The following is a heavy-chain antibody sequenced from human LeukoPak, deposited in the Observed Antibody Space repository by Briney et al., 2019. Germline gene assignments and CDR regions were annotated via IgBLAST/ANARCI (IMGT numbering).Heavy chain of an antibody. CDR3: AREIRYFDWLVPYYFDY. CDR2: IWYDGSNK. J-gene: IGHJ4*02. D-gene: IGHD3-9*01. CDR1: GFTFSSYG. Sequence: PGRSLRLSCAASGFTFSSYGMHWVRQAPGKGLEWVAVIWYDGSNKYYADSVKGRFTISRDNSKNTLYLQMNSLRAEDTAVYYCAREIRYFDWLVPYYFDYWGQGTLVTVSS. V-gene: IGHV3-33*01.